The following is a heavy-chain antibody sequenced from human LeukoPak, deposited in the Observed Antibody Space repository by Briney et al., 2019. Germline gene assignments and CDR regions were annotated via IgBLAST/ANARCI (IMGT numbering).Heavy chain of an antibody. D-gene: IGHD3-22*01. J-gene: IGHJ4*02. Sequence: SETLSLTCTVSGGSISSYYWSWIRQPPGKGLEWIGEINHSGSTNYNPSLKSRVTISVDTSKNQFSLKLSSVTAADTAVYYCASTPNYYDSSQGGYWGQGTLVTVSS. CDR2: INHSGST. CDR1: GGSISSYY. CDR3: ASTPNYYDSSQGGY. V-gene: IGHV4-34*01.